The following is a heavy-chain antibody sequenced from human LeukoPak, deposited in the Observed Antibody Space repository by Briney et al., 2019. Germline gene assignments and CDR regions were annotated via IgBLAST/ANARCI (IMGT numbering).Heavy chain of an antibody. V-gene: IGHV3-23*01. CDR1: GFAFSRFA. D-gene: IGHD3-22*01. Sequence: GVLKISCSASGFAFSRFAMTWVRHLPGKGLDWVSTISGNGHQTYYGDSVKGRFSVSRDNSKNILYLQMDSLRADDSALYYCAKDANYYDSSGFFIPFDYWGQGTLVTVSS. CDR2: ISGNGHQT. CDR3: AKDANYYDSSGFFIPFDY. J-gene: IGHJ4*02.